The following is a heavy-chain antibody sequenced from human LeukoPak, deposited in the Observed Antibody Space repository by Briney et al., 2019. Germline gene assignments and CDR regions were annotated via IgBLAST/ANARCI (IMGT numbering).Heavy chain of an antibody. CDR2: ISGSGGST. CDR1: GFTFSNYA. J-gene: IGHJ4*02. V-gene: IGHV3-23*01. D-gene: IGHD5-12*01. CDR3: AKDLKWLQFEY. Sequence: GGSLRLSCAASGFTFSNYAMSWVRQAPGKGLEWVSAISGSGGSTYYADSVKGRFTISRDNSKNTLYLQMNGLRAEDTAVYYCAKDLKWLQFEYWGQGTLVTVSS.